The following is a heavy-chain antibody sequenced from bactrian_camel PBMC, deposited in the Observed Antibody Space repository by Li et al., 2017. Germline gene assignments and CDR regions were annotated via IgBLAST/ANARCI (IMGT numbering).Heavy chain of an antibody. CDR3: TTDLGAERWQPGY. CDR1: GYTGPSYC. Sequence: VQLVESGGGSVQAGGTLRLSCAASGYTGPSYCMGWLRQVPGKEREAVATIYTGGGSAYYVDSVKGRFTLSEDSAKNTVYLQMNSLKSEDMALYFCTTDLGAERWQPGYWGQGTQVTVS. V-gene: IGHV3S1*01. D-gene: IGHD1*01. CDR2: IYTGGGSA. J-gene: IGHJ4*01.